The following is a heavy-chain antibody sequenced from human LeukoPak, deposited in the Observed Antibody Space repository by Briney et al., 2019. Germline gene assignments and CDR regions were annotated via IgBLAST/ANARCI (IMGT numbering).Heavy chain of an antibody. CDR3: AREGIAVVTGAFDI. D-gene: IGHD6-19*01. CDR2: IIPILGIA. Sequence: ASVKVSCKASGGTFSSYAISWVRQAPGQGLEWTGRIIPILGIANYAQKFQGRVTITADKSTSTAYMELSSLRSEDTAVYYCAREGIAVVTGAFDIWGQGTMVTVSS. J-gene: IGHJ3*02. CDR1: GGTFSSYA. V-gene: IGHV1-69*04.